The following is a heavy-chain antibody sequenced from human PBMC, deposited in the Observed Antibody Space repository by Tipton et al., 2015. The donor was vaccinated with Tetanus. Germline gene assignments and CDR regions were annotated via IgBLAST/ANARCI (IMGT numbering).Heavy chain of an antibody. J-gene: IGHJ2*01. Sequence: LRLSCTVSGGSVSRGSYYWNWIRQPPGKGLEWIGYSFYNENTNYNPSLKSRVTISADTSKNQASLRLNSVTAADTAVYFCARGGWFPTYFDLWGRGTLVTVPS. D-gene: IGHD6-19*01. V-gene: IGHV4-61*01. CDR1: GGSVSRGSYY. CDR3: ARGGWFPTYFDL. CDR2: SFYNENT.